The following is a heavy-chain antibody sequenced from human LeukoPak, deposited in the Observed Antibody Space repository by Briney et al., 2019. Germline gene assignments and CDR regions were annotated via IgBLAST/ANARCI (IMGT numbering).Heavy chain of an antibody. CDR2: IYYSGST. V-gene: IGHV4-39*01. D-gene: IGHD3-10*01. CDR1: GGSISSSSHH. Sequence: PSETLSLTCTVSGGSISSSSHHWGWIRQPPGKGLEWIGSIYYSGSTYYNPSLKSRVTISADTSKNQFSLKLSSVTAADTAVYYCARVAGGSRFEYWGQGTLVTVSS. CDR3: ARVAGGSRFEY. J-gene: IGHJ4*02.